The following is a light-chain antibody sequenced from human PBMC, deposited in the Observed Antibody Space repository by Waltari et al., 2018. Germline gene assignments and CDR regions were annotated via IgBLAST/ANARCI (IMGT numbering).Light chain of an antibody. Sequence: EIVLTQYPATLSLSPGERAPLPCRASQSVSSYLAWYQQKPGQAPRLLIYDASNRATGIPARFSGSGSGTDFTLTISSLEPEDFAVYYCQQRSNWPPRLTFGGGTKVEIK. CDR3: QQRSNWPPRLT. CDR1: QSVSSY. V-gene: IGKV3-11*01. CDR2: DAS. J-gene: IGKJ4*01.